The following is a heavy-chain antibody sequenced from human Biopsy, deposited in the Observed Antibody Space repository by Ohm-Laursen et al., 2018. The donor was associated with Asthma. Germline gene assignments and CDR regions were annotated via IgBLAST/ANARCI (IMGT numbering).Heavy chain of an antibody. CDR3: ARVPVAAAGPYYYGMDV. CDR1: GFTFSNYG. D-gene: IGHD6-13*01. V-gene: IGHV3-30*03. J-gene: IGHJ6*02. Sequence: LRLSCAASGFTFSNYGMHWVRQVAGKGLDWVAVVTYDGISQYYAESVRGRFTVSRDSSKNTLYLQMNSLRADDTAVYYCARVPVAAAGPYYYGMDVWGQGTTVTVSS. CDR2: VTYDGISQ.